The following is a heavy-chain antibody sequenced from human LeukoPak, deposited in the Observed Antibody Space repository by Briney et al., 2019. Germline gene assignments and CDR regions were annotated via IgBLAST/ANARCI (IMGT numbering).Heavy chain of an antibody. CDR2: IYPGDSDT. J-gene: IGHJ5*01. CDR3: ATSLACSGGACYPNWFDS. CDR1: GYSFTSYW. D-gene: IGHD2-15*01. Sequence: GKSLKISCKGSGYSFTSYWIGWVRQMPGKGLEWMGIIYPGDSDTRYSPSFQGQVTMSADKSITTAYLQWSSLKASDTAMYFCATSLACSGGACYPNWFDSWGQGTLVTVSS. V-gene: IGHV5-51*01.